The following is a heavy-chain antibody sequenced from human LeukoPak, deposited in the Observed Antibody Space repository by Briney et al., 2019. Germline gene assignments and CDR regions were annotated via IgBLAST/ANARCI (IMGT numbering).Heavy chain of an antibody. CDR3: ARDTTGAQRDWCFDL. D-gene: IGHD1-1*01. Sequence: GGSLRLSCAASGFTFSSYSMNWVRQAPGKGLEWVSSISSSSSYIYYADSVKGRFTISRDNAKNSLYLQMNSLRAEDTAVYYCARDTTGAQRDWCFDLWGRGTLVTVSS. V-gene: IGHV3-21*01. CDR1: GFTFSSYS. CDR2: ISSSSSYI. J-gene: IGHJ2*01.